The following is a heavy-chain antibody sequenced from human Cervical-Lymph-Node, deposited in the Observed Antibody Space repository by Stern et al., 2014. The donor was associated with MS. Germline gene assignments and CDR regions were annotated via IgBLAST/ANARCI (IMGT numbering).Heavy chain of an antibody. V-gene: IGHV1-2*06. CDR2: INPKSGGT. J-gene: IGHJ3*02. CDR3: ARETGHAGGAFDI. Sequence: VQLVESGAEVKKPGASAKVSCKASGYIFSGYYMHWVRQAPGQGLEWMGRINPKSGGTIYAQKFQGRVTMTRDTSISTAYMELSRLRSDDTAVYYCARETGHAGGAFDIWGQGTLVTVSS. CDR1: GYIFSGYY. D-gene: IGHD2-15*01.